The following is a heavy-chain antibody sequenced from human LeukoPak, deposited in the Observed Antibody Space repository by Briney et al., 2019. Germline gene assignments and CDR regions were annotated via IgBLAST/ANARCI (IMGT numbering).Heavy chain of an antibody. J-gene: IGHJ1*01. CDR2: IKTDGSEK. V-gene: IGHV3-7*01. CDR1: GFIFSNCW. D-gene: IGHD4-11*01. CDR3: ATYSTRNAREFQS. Sequence: GGSLRLSCETSGFIFSNCWMTWVRQAPGKGLEWVANIKTDGSEKYYADSVKGRFTISRDNAKNSLYLQMNSLRAEDTAVYYCATYSTRNAREFQSWGQGTLVTVSS.